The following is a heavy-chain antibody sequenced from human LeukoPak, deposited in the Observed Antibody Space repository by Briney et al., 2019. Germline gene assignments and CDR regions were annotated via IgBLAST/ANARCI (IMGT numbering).Heavy chain of an antibody. V-gene: IGHV4-4*02. J-gene: IGHJ4*02. D-gene: IGHD5-12*01. Sequence: SETLSLTCAVSGGSISSSNWWSWVRQPPGKGLEWIGEIYYSGSTNYNPSLKSRVTILLDTSKNQFSLKLSSVTAADTAVYYCARGSGYVYYWGQGTLVTVSS. CDR2: IYYSGST. CDR3: ARGSGYVYY. CDR1: GGSISSSNW.